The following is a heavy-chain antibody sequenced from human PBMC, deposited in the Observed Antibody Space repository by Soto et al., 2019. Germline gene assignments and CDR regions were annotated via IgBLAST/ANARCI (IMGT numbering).Heavy chain of an antibody. CDR3: ARAGSLVVAAYLGNWFDP. V-gene: IGHV1-69*06. D-gene: IGHD2-15*01. Sequence: QVQLVQSGAEVKKPGSSVKVSCKASGGTFSSYAISWVRQAPGQGLEWMGGIIPIFGTANYAQKFQGRVTITADKSTSTAYMELSSLRSEDAAVYYCARAGSLVVAAYLGNWFDPWGQGTLVTVSS. J-gene: IGHJ5*02. CDR1: GGTFSSYA. CDR2: IIPIFGTA.